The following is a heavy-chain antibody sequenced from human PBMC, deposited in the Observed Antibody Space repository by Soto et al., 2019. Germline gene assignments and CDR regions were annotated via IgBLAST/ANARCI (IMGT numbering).Heavy chain of an antibody. CDR1: GGSVTNDNW. CDR2: IYNSGST. Sequence: QVQLQESGPGLVKPSGTLSLTCAVSGGSVTNDNWWSWVRQPPGKGLEWIGEIYNSGSTNYNPSLNGGVPISLDTPNTQFSLKLNSVTAAATAVYYCGSGGWGGNYWGQGNLVTVSS. J-gene: IGHJ4*02. V-gene: IGHV4-4*02. CDR3: GSGGWGGNY. D-gene: IGHD3-16*01.